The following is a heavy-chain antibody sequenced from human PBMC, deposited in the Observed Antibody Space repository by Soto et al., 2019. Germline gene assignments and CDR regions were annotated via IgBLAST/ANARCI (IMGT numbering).Heavy chain of an antibody. CDR1: GYTFTGYY. CDR2: INPNSGGT. J-gene: IGHJ4*02. V-gene: IGHV1-2*02. Sequence: ASVKVSCKASGYTFTGYYMHWVRQAPGQGLEWMGWINPNSGGTNYAQKFQGRVTITRDTSASTAYMELSSLRSEDMAVYYCARAPNDYGDYYFDYWGQGTLVTVSS. CDR3: ARAPNDYGDYYFDY. D-gene: IGHD4-17*01.